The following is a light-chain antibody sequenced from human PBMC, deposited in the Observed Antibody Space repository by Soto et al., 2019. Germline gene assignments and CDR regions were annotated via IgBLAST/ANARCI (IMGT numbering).Light chain of an antibody. V-gene: IGKV1-6*01. J-gene: IGKJ1*01. CDR2: AAS. Sequence: AIQMTQSPSFLSAAVGDRVTITCRASQGIRNDLGWFQQKPGKAPKLLIYAASILESGVPSRFSGSGSGTDFTLTISSLRPEDFVTYYCLQDYNYPRTFGQGTKVEIK. CDR1: QGIRND. CDR3: LQDYNYPRT.